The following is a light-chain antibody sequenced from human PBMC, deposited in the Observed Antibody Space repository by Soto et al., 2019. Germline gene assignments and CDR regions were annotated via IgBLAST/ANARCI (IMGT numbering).Light chain of an antibody. CDR3: QQFSNYPLT. CDR2: DAS. Sequence: AIHLTQSPSSLSATVVDSVTITCRASQVIARALAWYQQKPGKAPTLLLYDASSFESGVPSSFSGSGYVTDFTLTITSLQPEDSATYYCQQFSNYPLTFCGGTKVEIQ. CDR1: QVIARA. J-gene: IGKJ4*01. V-gene: IGKV1D-13*01.